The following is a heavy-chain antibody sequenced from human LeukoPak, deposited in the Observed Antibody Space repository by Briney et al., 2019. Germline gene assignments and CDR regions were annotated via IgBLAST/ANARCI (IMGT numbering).Heavy chain of an antibody. J-gene: IGHJ3*02. CDR2: IYHSGST. Sequence: PSGTLSLTCVVSGGSISSNSWWSWVRQPPGKGLEWIGEIYHSGSTNYNPSLKSRVTISVDKSKNHFSLNLSSVTAADTAMYYCARDPWYDRSGSYYAFDIWGQGTMVTVSS. D-gene: IGHD3-22*01. CDR3: ARDPWYDRSGSYYAFDI. V-gene: IGHV4-4*02. CDR1: GGSISSNSW.